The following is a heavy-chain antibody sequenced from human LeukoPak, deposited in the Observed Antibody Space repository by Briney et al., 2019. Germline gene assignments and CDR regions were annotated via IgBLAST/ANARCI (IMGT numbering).Heavy chain of an antibody. Sequence: PSETLSLTCTVSGGSISSSSYYWGWIRQPPGKGLEWIGSIYYSGSTYYNPSLKSRVTISVDTSKNQFSLKLSSVTAADTAVYYCARESVYDSYYFDYWGQGTLVTVSS. CDR3: ARESVYDSYYFDY. CDR1: GGSISSSSYY. D-gene: IGHD3-22*01. J-gene: IGHJ4*02. V-gene: IGHV4-39*07. CDR2: IYYSGST.